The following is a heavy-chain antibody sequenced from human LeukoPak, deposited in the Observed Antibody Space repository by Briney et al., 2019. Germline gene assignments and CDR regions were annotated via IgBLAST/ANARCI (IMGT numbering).Heavy chain of an antibody. CDR2: INSDGSST. V-gene: IGHV3-74*01. CDR3: ARGPYYGSGTRPAWGLGY. Sequence: GGSLRLSCAASGFTFSSYWMHWVRQAPGKGLVWVSRINSDGSSTSYADSVKGRFTISRDNAKNTLYLQMNSLRAEDTAVYYCARGPYYGSGTRPAWGLGYWGQGTLVTVSS. J-gene: IGHJ4*02. CDR1: GFTFSSYW. D-gene: IGHD3-10*01.